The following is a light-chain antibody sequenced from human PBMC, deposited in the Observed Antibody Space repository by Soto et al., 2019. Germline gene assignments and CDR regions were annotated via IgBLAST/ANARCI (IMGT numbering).Light chain of an antibody. CDR2: GAS. CDR3: QQYGSSPYT. CDR1: QSVSSSY. J-gene: IGKJ2*01. Sequence: EIVLTQSPGTLFLSPGERATLSCRASQSVSSSYVAWYQQKPGQAPRLLIYGASNRATGIPDRFSGSGSGTDFTLTVSRLEPEDFAVYYCQQYGSSPYTFGQGTKLEIK. V-gene: IGKV3-20*01.